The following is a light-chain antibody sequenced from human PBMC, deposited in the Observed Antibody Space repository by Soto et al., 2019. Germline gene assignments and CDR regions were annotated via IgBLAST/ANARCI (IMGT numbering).Light chain of an antibody. CDR2: DVS. CDR1: TSDVGGYNS. CDR3: SSRTSTSTRV. V-gene: IGLV2-14*01. Sequence: VLTQPASVSGSPGQSITISCTGTTSDVGGYNSVSWYQQHPGKAPELMIYDVSNRPSGISYRFSGSKSGNTASLTISGLQAEDEADYYCSSRTSTSTRVFGTGTKVTVL. J-gene: IGLJ1*01.